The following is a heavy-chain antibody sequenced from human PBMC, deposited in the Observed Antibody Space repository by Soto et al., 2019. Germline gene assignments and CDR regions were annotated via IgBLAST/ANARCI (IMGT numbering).Heavy chain of an antibody. CDR2: ISDSGST. CDR1: GGSISSGGYS. J-gene: IGHJ6*02. CDR3: ARRIKYYYAMDV. V-gene: IGHV4-30-4*07. Sequence: SETLSLTCAVSGGSISSGGYSWSWIRQPPGKGLEWIGYISDSGSTYYNPSLKSRVTISVDTSNNQFSLKLSSVTAADTAVYYCARRIKYYYAMDVWGQGTTVTVSS. D-gene: IGHD2-15*01.